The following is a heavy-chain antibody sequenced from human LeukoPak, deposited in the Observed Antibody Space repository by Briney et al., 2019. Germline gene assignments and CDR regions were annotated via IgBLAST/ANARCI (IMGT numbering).Heavy chain of an antibody. CDR2: ISSSGSTI. D-gene: IGHD2-2*02. CDR3: ARDGKTGYCSTTSCSTNHYFDY. J-gene: IGHJ4*02. Sequence: PGGSLRLSCAASGFTFDDYGMRWVRQAPGKGLEWVSYISSSGSTIYYADSVKGRFTISRDNAKNSLYLQMNSLRAEDTAVYYCARDGKTGYCSTTSCSTNHYFDYWGQGTLVTVSS. CDR1: GFTFDDYG. V-gene: IGHV3-11*04.